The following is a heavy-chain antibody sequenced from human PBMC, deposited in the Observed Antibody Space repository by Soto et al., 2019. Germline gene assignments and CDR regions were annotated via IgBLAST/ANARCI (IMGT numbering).Heavy chain of an antibody. J-gene: IGHJ4*02. Sequence: EVQLLESGGALVRPGGSLRLSCAASGFSFNNYALSWVRQAPGKGLEWVSTFSAGGRAYYAASVQGRFTIARDRSQDTVALQISDLRPEDTAVYYCAKESLPEHYGDTLFDYWGQGTRVTVSS. CDR2: FSAGGRA. CDR3: AKESLPEHYGDTLFDY. CDR1: GFSFNNYA. D-gene: IGHD4-17*01. V-gene: IGHV3-23*01.